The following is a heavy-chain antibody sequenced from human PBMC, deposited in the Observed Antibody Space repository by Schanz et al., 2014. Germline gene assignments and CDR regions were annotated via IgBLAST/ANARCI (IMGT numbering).Heavy chain of an antibody. D-gene: IGHD6-19*01. CDR2: ISPSGDT. CDR1: GFRFKTYE. Sequence: EVQLVESGGGLVQPGGSLRLSCAVSGFRFKTYEMNWVRQVRGKGLEWVSPISPSGDTHYLASVKGRFTISRENAKSSLYLQMDHLRVEDTAAYYCAGAAVGFIVDAFDLWGRGTMVIVSS. J-gene: IGHJ3*01. CDR3: AGAAVGFIVDAFDL. V-gene: IGHV3-13*01.